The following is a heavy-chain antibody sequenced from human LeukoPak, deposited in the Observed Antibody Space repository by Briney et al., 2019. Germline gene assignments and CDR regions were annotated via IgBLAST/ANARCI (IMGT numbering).Heavy chain of an antibody. D-gene: IGHD2-2*01. CDR2: ISGSGGST. V-gene: IGHV3-23*01. CDR3: ARLRYAPDV. CDR1: GFTFSSYA. Sequence: GGSLRLSCAASGFTFSSYAMNWVRQAPGKGLEWVSAISGSGGSTFYADSVKGRFTISRDNAKNSLYLQLNSLRLEDTAVYYCARLRYAPDVWGQGTLVTVSS. J-gene: IGHJ4*02.